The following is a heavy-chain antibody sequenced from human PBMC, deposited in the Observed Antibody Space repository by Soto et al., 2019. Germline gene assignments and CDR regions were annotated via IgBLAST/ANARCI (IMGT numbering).Heavy chain of an antibody. CDR3: ARENYGDYLNWFDP. J-gene: IGHJ5*02. V-gene: IGHV3-11*06. Sequence: PGGSLRLSCAASGLTFSDYYMSWIRQAPGKGLEWVSYITSSGSYTKYADSVQGRFTISRDNAKNSLYLQMNSLRDEDTAVYYCARENYGDYLNWFDPWGQGTLVTVSS. D-gene: IGHD4-17*01. CDR2: ITSSGSYT. CDR1: GLTFSDYY.